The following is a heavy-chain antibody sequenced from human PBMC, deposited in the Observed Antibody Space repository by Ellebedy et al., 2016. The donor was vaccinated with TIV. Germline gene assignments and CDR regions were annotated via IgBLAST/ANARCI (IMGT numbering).Heavy chain of an antibody. CDR1: GYTFTSYD. D-gene: IGHD3-16*01. CDR2: MNPNSGNT. Sequence: ASVKVSCXASGYTFTSYDINWVRQATGQGLQWMGWMNPNSGNTGYAQKFQGRVTMTRNTSINTAYMELSSLRFEDTAVDYCIAGGGDYYYNYGLDVWGHGTSVTVSS. V-gene: IGHV1-8*01. J-gene: IGHJ6*02. CDR3: IAGGGDYYYNYGLDV.